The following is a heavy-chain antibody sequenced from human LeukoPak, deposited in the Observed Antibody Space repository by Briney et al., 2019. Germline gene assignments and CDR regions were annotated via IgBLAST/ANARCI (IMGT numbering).Heavy chain of an antibody. CDR3: ARAREVYSYGPYYFDY. J-gene: IGHJ4*02. CDR1: GYSISSGYY. V-gene: IGHV4-38-2*01. Sequence: SETLSLTCAVSGYSISSGYYWGWIRQPPGKVLEWIGSTYHSGSTYYNPSLKSRVTISVDTSKNKFSLKLISVTAADTAVYYCARAREVYSYGPYYFDYWVQGTLVTVSS. D-gene: IGHD5-18*01. CDR2: TYHSGST.